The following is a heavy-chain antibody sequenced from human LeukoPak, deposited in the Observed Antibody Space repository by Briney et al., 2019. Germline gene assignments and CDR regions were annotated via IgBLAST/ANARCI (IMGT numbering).Heavy chain of an antibody. V-gene: IGHV3-30*02. Sequence: GGSLRLSCAASGFTFSSYGMHWVRQAPGKGLEWVAFIRYDGINKYYADFVKGRFTISRDDSKSTLYLQMNSPRAEDTAVYYCARDHHRRLYDSQARDTFDFWGQGTMVTVSS. J-gene: IGHJ3*01. D-gene: IGHD3-22*01. CDR3: ARDHHRRLYDSQARDTFDF. CDR1: GFTFSSYG. CDR2: IRYDGINK.